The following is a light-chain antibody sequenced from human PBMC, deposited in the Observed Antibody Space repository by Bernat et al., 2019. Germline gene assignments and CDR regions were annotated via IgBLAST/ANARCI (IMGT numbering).Light chain of an antibody. Sequence: DIQMTQSPSSLSASVGDRVTITCRASQSISIYLNWYQQKPGKAPNLLIYAASSLQSGVPSRFSASGSGTDFTLTITSLQPEDFATYYCQQSYGTPYTFGQGTKLAI. CDR3: QQSYGTPYT. J-gene: IGKJ2*01. V-gene: IGKV1-39*01. CDR1: QSISIY. CDR2: AAS.